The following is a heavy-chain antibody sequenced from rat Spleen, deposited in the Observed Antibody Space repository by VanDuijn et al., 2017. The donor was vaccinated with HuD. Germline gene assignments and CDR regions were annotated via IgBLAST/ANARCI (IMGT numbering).Heavy chain of an antibody. J-gene: IGHJ4*01. CDR2: ISPTGGRT. CDR1: GFIFSDYG. CDR3: ATDGYYDGTYYSVYVMDA. V-gene: IGHV5-19*01. Sequence: EVQLVESGGGLVQPGRSLKLSCAASGFIFSDYGMHWIRQAPTKGLEWVASISPTGGRTNYRDSVKGRFTISRDNAKSTLYLQMDSLRSEDTATYYCATDGYYDGTYYSVYVMDAWGQGASVTVSS. D-gene: IGHD1-12*02.